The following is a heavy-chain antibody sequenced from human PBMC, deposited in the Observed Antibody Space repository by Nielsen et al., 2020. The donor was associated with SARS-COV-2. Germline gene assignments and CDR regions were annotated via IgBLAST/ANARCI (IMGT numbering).Heavy chain of an antibody. J-gene: IGHJ5*02. CDR1: GFALSDHF. CDR2: ISSSSSYT. D-gene: IGHD3-22*01. Sequence: GESLKISCAASGFALSDHFMSWIRQTPGKGLEWVSYISSSSSYTDYADSVKGRFTISRDDAKNSLYLQMNSLRAEDTAIYYCARVNHSSISAWGQGTLVTVSS. CDR3: ARVNHSSISA. V-gene: IGHV3-11*06.